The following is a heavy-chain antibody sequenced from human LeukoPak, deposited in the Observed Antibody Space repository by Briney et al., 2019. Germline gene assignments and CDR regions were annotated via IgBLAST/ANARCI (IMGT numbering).Heavy chain of an antibody. CDR1: GFTFSNYW. V-gene: IGHV3-7*01. CDR2: ISQDGSEK. J-gene: IGHJ4*02. D-gene: IGHD5-18*01. CDR3: ARGGSGYSYGKIDS. Sequence: GGSLRLSCAASGFTFSNYWMNWVRQAPGKGLEWVANISQDGSEKYYVDSVKGRFTISRDNAKISLYLQMNSLRDEDTAVYYCARGGSGYSYGKIDSWGQGILVTVSS.